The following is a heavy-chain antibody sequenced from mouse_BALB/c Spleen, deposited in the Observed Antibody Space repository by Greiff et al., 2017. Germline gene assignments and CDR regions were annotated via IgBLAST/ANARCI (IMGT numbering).Heavy chain of an antibody. CDR2: INSNGGST. CDR1: GFTFSSYG. J-gene: IGHJ4*01. Sequence: EVKVVESGGGLVQPGGSLKLSCAASGFTFSSYGMSWVRQTPDKRLELVATINSNGGSTYYPDSVKGRFTISRDNAKNTLYLQMSSLKSEDTAMYYCGRNAVYYAMDYWGQGTSVTVSS. D-gene: IGHD3-3*01. CDR3: GRNAVYYAMDY. V-gene: IGHV5-6-3*01.